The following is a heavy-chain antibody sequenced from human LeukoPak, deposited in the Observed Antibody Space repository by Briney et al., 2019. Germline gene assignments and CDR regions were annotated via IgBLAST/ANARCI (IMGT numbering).Heavy chain of an antibody. Sequence: GGSLRLSCAASGFTFSSFSMNWLRQAPGKGLEWVSYIDWSSSSINYADSVKGRSTISRDNAKNSLYLEMSSLRVEDTAVYYCARDKDYGFDYWGQGILVTVSS. V-gene: IGHV3-48*01. CDR2: IDWSSSSI. J-gene: IGHJ4*02. D-gene: IGHD4-17*01. CDR3: ARDKDYGFDY. CDR1: GFTFSSFS.